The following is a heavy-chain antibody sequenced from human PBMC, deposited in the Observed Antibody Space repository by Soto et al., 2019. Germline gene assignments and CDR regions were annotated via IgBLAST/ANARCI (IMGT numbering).Heavy chain of an antibody. J-gene: IGHJ4*02. V-gene: IGHV4-59*01. CDR2: IYYSGST. CDR1: GGSISSYY. CDR3: ASASDTAMAIDY. Sequence: SETLSLTCTVSGGSISSYYWSWIRQPPGKGLEWIGYIYYSGSTNYNPSLKSRVTISVDTSKNQFSLKLSSVTAADTAVYYCASASDTAMAIDYWGQGTLVTVPQ. D-gene: IGHD5-18*01.